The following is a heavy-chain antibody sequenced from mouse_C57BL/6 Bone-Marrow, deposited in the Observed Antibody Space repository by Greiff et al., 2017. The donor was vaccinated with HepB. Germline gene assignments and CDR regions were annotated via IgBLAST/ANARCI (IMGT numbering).Heavy chain of an antibody. D-gene: IGHD1-1*01. CDR3: ARVYGSRGNY. CDR2: IYPGSGST. J-gene: IGHJ2*01. Sequence: QFQLQHPGAELVKPGASVKMSCKASGYTFTSYWITWVKQRPGQGLEWIGDIYPGSGSTNYNEKFKSKATLTVDTSSSTAYMQLSSLTSEDSAVYYWARVYGSRGNYWGQGTTLKVSS. V-gene: IGHV1-55*01. CDR1: GYTFTSYW.